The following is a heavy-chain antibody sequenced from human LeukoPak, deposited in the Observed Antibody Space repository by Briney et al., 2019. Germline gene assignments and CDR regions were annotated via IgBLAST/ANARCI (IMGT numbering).Heavy chain of an antibody. V-gene: IGHV1-69*04. CDR2: IIPILGIA. Sequence: ASVKVSCKASGGTFSSYAISWVRQAPGQGLEWMGRIIPILGIANYAQKFQGRVTITADKSTSTAYMELNSLRSEDTAVYYCASLVVPAAHDAFDIWREGTMVSVSS. CDR3: ASLVVPAAHDAFDI. J-gene: IGHJ3*02. D-gene: IGHD2-2*01. CDR1: GGTFSSYA.